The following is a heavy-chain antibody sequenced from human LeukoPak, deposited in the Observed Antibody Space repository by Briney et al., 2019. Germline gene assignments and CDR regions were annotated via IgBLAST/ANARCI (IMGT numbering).Heavy chain of an antibody. D-gene: IGHD4-17*01. J-gene: IGHJ4*02. CDR2: IYYSGST. Sequence: PSQTLSLTCTVSGGSISSGGYYWSWIRQHPGKGLEWIGYIYYSGSTYYNPSLKSRVTISVDTFKNQFSLKLSSVTAADTAVYYCARADTAYGDYDYWGQRTLVTVSS. CDR1: GGSISSGGYY. CDR3: ARADTAYGDYDY. V-gene: IGHV4-31*03.